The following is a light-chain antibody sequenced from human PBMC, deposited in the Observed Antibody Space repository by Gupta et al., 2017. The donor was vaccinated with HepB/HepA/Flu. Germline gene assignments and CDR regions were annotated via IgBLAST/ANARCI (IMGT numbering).Light chain of an antibody. CDR2: DAS. J-gene: IGKJ2*01. V-gene: IGKV3-11*01. CDR1: QSVSSY. CDR3: QQRRNYPPMYT. Sequence: EIVLTQSPAHLSLSPWERATLSCRACQSVSSYLAWYQQKPGQAPRLLIYDASNRDTGIPARFSGSGSGTDFTLTISSLGPEDYAVYNCQQRRNYPPMYTFGQGTKLEIK.